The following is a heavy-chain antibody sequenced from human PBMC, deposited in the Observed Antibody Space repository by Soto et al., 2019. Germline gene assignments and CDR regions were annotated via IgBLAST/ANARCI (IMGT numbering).Heavy chain of an antibody. D-gene: IGHD2-2*01. CDR3: ASVGPPQSSDY. CDR2: IYYSGTT. J-gene: IGHJ4*02. Sequence: SETLSLTCTVSGASITTYYWTWIRQPPGKGLEWIGYIYYSGTTNYNPSLKSRVTMSLDTSKNQFSLKLTSVTAADTAVYYCASVGPPQSSDYWGQGTLVTVSS. CDR1: GASITTYY. V-gene: IGHV4-59*01.